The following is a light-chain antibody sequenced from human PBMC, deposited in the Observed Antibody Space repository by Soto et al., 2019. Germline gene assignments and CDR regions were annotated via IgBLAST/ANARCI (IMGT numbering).Light chain of an antibody. CDR2: AAS. Sequence: IQLSQSPSSLSASVGYRVTITCRASQGISSYLAWYQQKPGKAPKLLIYAASTLQSGVPSRFSSSGSGTDFTLTISSLKPEDFATYYCQQLNSHPQFGGGTKVDIK. CDR3: QQLNSHPQ. J-gene: IGKJ4*01. V-gene: IGKV1-9*01. CDR1: QGISSY.